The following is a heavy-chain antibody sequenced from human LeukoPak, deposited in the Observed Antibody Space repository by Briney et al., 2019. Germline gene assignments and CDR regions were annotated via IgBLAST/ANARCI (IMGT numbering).Heavy chain of an antibody. J-gene: IGHJ6*03. D-gene: IGHD3-16*01. CDR2: IYYSGST. CDR1: GGSISSSSYY. CDR3: ARVREGGGYYYYYYYMDV. V-gene: IGHV4-39*07. Sequence: SETLSLTCTVSGGSISSSSYYWGWIRQPPGKGLEWIGSIYYSGSTYYNPSLKSRVTISVDTSKNQFSLKLSSVTAADTAVYYCARVREGGGYYYYYYYMDVWGKGTTVTVSS.